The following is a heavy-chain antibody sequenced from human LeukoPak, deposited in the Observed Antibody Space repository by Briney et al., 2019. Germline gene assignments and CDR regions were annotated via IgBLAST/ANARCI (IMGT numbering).Heavy chain of an antibody. CDR3: ARMRRVDYYDSSGYFDY. V-gene: IGHV3-7*03. D-gene: IGHD3-22*01. J-gene: IGHJ4*02. CDR1: GFTFSSYW. Sequence: PGGSLRLSCAASGFTFSSYWMSWVCQAPGKGLEWVANIKQDGSEKYYVDSVKGRFTISRDNAKNSLYLQMNSLRAEDTAVYYCARMRRVDYYDSSGYFDYWGQGTLVTVSS. CDR2: IKQDGSEK.